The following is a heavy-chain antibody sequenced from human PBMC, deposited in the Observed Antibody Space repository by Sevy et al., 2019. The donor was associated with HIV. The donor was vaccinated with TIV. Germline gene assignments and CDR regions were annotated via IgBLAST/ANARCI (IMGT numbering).Heavy chain of an antibody. D-gene: IGHD3-22*01. CDR1: GVIFSDYY. CDR2: ISSTSGSTI. Sequence: GGSLRLCCAASGVIFSDYYMSWIRQAPGKGLEWVSSISSTSGSTIDYAESVKGRFTISRDNTKNSLSLQMNSLRVEDTAMYYCAREHWYYDSSGYAGLDYWGQGTLVTVSS. CDR3: AREHWYYDSSGYAGLDY. J-gene: IGHJ4*02. V-gene: IGHV3-11*01.